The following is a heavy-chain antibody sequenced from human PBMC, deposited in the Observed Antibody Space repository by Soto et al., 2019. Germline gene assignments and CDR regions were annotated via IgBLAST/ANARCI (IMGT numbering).Heavy chain of an antibody. CDR2: VYYNGNT. Sequence: SETLSLTSTVSGGSLINFYWSWIRQPPGKGLEWIGYVYYNGNTIYNPSLKARVSTSVDTSKNQFSLKVRSVTAADTAVYYCARALRGDYWGRGTLVTVSS. D-gene: IGHD3-10*01. J-gene: IGHJ4*02. V-gene: IGHV4-59*01. CDR1: GGSLINFY. CDR3: ARALRGDY.